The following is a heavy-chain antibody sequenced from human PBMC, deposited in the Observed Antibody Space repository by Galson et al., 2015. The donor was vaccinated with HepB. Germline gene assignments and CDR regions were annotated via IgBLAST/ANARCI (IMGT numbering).Heavy chain of an antibody. CDR3: ARGRPHRNYDILTGNDGDY. J-gene: IGHJ4*02. V-gene: IGHV1-8*01. CDR2: MNPNSGNT. D-gene: IGHD3-9*01. Sequence: SVKVSCKASGYTFTSYDINWVRQATGQGLEWMGWMNPNSGNTGYAQKSQGRVTMTRNTSISTAYMELSSLGSEDTAVYYCARGRPHRNYDILTGNDGDYWGQGTLVTVSS. CDR1: GYTFTSYD.